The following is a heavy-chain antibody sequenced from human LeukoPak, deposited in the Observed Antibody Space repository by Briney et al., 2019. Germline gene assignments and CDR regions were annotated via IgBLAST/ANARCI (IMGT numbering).Heavy chain of an antibody. D-gene: IGHD2-2*01. V-gene: IGHV3-30*03. CDR3: ARDELGYCSSTSCQSPDY. CDR1: GFSFTNYA. CDR2: ISYDESKI. Sequence: GGSLRLSCTGSGFSFTNYAMHWVRQAPGEGLEWVAVISYDESKIYYADSVKGRFTISRDNSKNTLYLQMNSLRAEDTAVYYCARDELGYCSSTSCQSPDYWGQGTLVTVSS. J-gene: IGHJ4*02.